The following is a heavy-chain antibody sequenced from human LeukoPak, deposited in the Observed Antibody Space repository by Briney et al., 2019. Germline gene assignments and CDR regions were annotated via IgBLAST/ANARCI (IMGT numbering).Heavy chain of an antibody. CDR1: GFTFSSYG. CDR3: ARDPCGGDCYAFDI. Sequence: PGTSLRLSCAASGFTFSSYGMHWVRQAPGKGLEWVAVIWYDGSNKYYADSVKGRFTISRDNSKNTLYLQMNSLRVEDTAVYYCARDPCGGDCYAFDIWGQGTMVTVSS. V-gene: IGHV3-33*08. CDR2: IWYDGSNK. J-gene: IGHJ3*02. D-gene: IGHD2-21*02.